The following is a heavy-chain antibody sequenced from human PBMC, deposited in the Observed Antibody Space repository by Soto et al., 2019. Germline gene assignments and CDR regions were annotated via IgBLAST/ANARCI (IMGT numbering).Heavy chain of an antibody. CDR3: VKDYYDSSGGYFDL. CDR1: GFPFSSYG. CDR2: ISYDRSNK. D-gene: IGHD3-22*01. J-gene: IGHJ4*02. V-gene: IGHV3-30*18. Sequence: GGSLRLSCAASGFPFSSYGMHWVRQAPGKGLEWVAGISYDRSNKYYADPVKGRFTISRDNSKNTLYLQMNSLRAEDTAIYYCVKDYYDSSGGYFDLWGQGT.